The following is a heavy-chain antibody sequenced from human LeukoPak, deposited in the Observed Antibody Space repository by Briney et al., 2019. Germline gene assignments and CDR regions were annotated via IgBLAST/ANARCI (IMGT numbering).Heavy chain of an antibody. J-gene: IGHJ5*02. CDR1: SDFFSSVTDY. D-gene: IGHD3-10*01. CDR2: IYHSGST. Sequence: SETLSLTCTVSSDFFSSVTDYWAWIRQPPGKGLEWIGYIYHSGSTYYNPSLKSRVTISVDRSKNQFSLKLSSVTAADTAVYYCARPLGARWFGSQGWFDPWGQGTLVTVSS. V-gene: IGHV4-30-2*01. CDR3: ARPLGARWFGSQGWFDP.